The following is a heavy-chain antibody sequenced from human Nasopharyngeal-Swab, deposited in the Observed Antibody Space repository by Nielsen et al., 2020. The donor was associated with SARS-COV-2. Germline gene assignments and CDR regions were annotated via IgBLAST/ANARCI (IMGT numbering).Heavy chain of an antibody. D-gene: IGHD2-2*01. CDR1: GFTFSSYG. V-gene: IGHV3-21*01. J-gene: IGHJ3*02. CDR3: ARDRSTQTFSLPPVAPGCDAFDI. CDR2: ISSSTSYI. Sequence: GGSLRLSCAASGFTFSSYGMNWVRQAPGKGLEWVSSISSSTSYIYFADSVKGRFTISRDNAKNSLYLQMNSLRAEDTAMYYCARDRSTQTFSLPPVAPGCDAFDIWGQGTMVTVSS.